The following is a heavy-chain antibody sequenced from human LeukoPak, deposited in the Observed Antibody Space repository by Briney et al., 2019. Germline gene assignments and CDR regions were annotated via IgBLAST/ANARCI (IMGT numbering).Heavy chain of an antibody. CDR2: ISAYNGDT. D-gene: IGHD5-18*01. Sequence: GASVKVSCKASGYTFNSYGIVWVRQAPGQGLEWMGWISAYNGDTNYAQKLQGRVSLTTDTSTSTAYMELRSLRSDDTAVYYCARVVSPAMVNWGQGTLVTVSS. J-gene: IGHJ4*02. CDR1: GYTFNSYG. V-gene: IGHV1-18*01. CDR3: ARVVSPAMVN.